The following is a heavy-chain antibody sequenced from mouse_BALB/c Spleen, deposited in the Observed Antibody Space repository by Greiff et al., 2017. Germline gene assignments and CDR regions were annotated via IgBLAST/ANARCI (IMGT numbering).Heavy chain of an antibody. CDR3: ARHRYEGVYAMDY. Sequence: QVQLQQPGAELVKPGAPVKLSCKASGYTFTSYWMNWVKQRPGRGLEWIGRIDPSDSETHYNQKFKDKATLTVDKSSSTAYIQLSSLTSEDSAVYYCARHRYEGVYAMDYWGQGTSVTVSS. J-gene: IGHJ4*01. V-gene: IGHV1-69*02. CDR1: GYTFTSYW. D-gene: IGHD2-14*01. CDR2: IDPSDSET.